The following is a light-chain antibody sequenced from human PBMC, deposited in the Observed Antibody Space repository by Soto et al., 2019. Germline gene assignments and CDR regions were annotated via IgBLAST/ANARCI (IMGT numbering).Light chain of an antibody. Sequence: DIQMTQSPSTLSASVGDRVTITCRASQSISSWLAWYQQKPGKAPKLLIYVASSLESGVPSRFSGSGSGTEFTLTISSLQPDDFATYYCQQYNSYSTFGQGTKVDIK. CDR2: VAS. CDR1: QSISSW. J-gene: IGKJ1*01. V-gene: IGKV1-5*01. CDR3: QQYNSYST.